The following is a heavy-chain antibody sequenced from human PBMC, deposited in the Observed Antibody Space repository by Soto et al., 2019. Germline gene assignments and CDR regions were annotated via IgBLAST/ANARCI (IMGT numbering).Heavy chain of an antibody. CDR1: GYTFISYG. V-gene: IGHV1-18*01. CDR3: ARDPGYGDYEIDY. Sequence: QIQLVQSGAEVKRPGASVKVSCKTSGYTFISYGISCGRQAPGQGLEWMGWSSAYNGNTNYAQKLQGRVTMTTDTSTSTAYMELRSLRSDDTAVYYCARDPGYGDYEIDYWGQGTLVTVSS. CDR2: SSAYNGNT. D-gene: IGHD4-17*01. J-gene: IGHJ4*02.